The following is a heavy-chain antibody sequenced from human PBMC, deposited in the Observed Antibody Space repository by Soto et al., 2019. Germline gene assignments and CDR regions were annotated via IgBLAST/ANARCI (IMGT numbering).Heavy chain of an antibody. CDR3: ARGERPFGDAFDI. J-gene: IGHJ3*02. Sequence: QVPLQESGPGLVKPSQTLSLTCTVSGGSISSGGYYWSWIRQHPGKGLEWIGYIYYSGSTYYNPSLKSRVTISVDTSKNQFSLKLSSVTAADTAVYYCARGERPFGDAFDIWGQGTMVTVSS. D-gene: IGHD3-16*01. CDR2: IYYSGST. V-gene: IGHV4-31*03. CDR1: GGSISSGGYY.